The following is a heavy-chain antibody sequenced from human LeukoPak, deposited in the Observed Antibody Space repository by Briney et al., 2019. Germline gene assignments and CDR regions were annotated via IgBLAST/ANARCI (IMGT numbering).Heavy chain of an antibody. D-gene: IGHD3-22*01. CDR1: GYTFTGCY. V-gene: IGHV1-2*04. J-gene: IGHJ4*02. CDR3: ATGDYYDSSGRTSH. Sequence: ASVKVSCKASGYTFTGCYMHWVRQAPGQGLEWMGWINPNSGGTNYAQKFQGWVTMTRDTSISTAYMELSSQRSEDTAVYYCATGDYYDSSGRTSHWGQGTLVTVSS. CDR2: INPNSGGT.